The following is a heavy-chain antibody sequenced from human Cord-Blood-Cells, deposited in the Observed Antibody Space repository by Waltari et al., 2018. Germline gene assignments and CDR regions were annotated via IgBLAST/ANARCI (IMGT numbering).Heavy chain of an antibody. CDR2: IHHNRGGT. J-gene: IGHJ6*03. D-gene: IGHD5-18*01. CDR1: GYTFTGYY. V-gene: IGHV1-2*02. CDR3: ATRGYSYLMDV. Sequence: QVQLVQSGAEVKKPGASVKVSCKASGYTFTGYYMHWVRQAPGQGLEWMGGIHHNRGGTNDAQKFQGRVTRTRDTSISTADMELSRLRSDDTAVYYCATRGYSYLMDVWGKGTTVTVSS.